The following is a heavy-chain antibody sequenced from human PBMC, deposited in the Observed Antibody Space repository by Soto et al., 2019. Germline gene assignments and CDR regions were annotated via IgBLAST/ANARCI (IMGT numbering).Heavy chain of an antibody. CDR2: IYYSGST. J-gene: IGHJ3*02. Sequence: LRLSCAASGFIFGNAWINWVRQAPGKGLEWIGYIYYSGSTNYNPSLKSRVTISVDTSTNQFSLKLSSVTAADTAVYYCARHNSGWWGPYAFDIWGQGTMVTVSS. CDR3: ARHNSGWWGPYAFDI. D-gene: IGHD6-19*01. CDR1: GFIFGNAW. V-gene: IGHV4-59*08.